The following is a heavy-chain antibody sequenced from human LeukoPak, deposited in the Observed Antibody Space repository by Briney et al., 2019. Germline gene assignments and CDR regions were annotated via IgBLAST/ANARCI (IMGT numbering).Heavy chain of an antibody. V-gene: IGHV3-23*01. D-gene: IGHD2-15*01. J-gene: IGHJ4*02. Sequence: GGSLRLSGAASGFTFSSYVMSWVRQAPGKGLEWVSAIDGIGTSTYYADSVKGRFTISRDNSQNTLYLQMSSLRAEDTAVYYCARDGDLGVVVVATTDVAYYFDYWGQGTLVTVSS. CDR1: GFTFSSYV. CDR3: ARDGDLGVVVVATTDVAYYFDY. CDR2: IDGIGTST.